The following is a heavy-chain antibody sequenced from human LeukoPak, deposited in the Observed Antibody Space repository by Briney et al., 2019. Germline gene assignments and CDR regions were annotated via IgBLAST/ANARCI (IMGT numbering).Heavy chain of an antibody. CDR2: ISGSGGST. CDR1: GFTFSSYA. D-gene: IGHD4-23*01. V-gene: IGHV3-23*01. Sequence: GGSLRLSCAASGFTFSSYAMSWVRQAPGKGLEWVSTISGSGGSTYYADSVKGRFTLSRDNSKNTLYLQMNSLRAEDTAVYYCAKDRPTVVTRRHYFDYWGQGILVTVSS. CDR3: AKDRPTVVTRRHYFDY. J-gene: IGHJ4*02.